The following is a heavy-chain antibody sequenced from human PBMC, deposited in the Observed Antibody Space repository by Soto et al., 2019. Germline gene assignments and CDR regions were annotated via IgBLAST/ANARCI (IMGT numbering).Heavy chain of an antibody. CDR1: GYTFTSYG. CDR3: ARDLAVGLVDY. Sequence: QVQLVQSGAEVKKPGASVKVSCKASGYTFTSYGISWVRQAPGQGLEWMGWISAYNGNTKSAQKLQGRVTVTXXTSTSTAYMELRSLRSDDTAVYYCARDLAVGLVDYWGQGTLVTVSS. CDR2: ISAYNGNT. J-gene: IGHJ4*02. D-gene: IGHD6-19*01. V-gene: IGHV1-18*01.